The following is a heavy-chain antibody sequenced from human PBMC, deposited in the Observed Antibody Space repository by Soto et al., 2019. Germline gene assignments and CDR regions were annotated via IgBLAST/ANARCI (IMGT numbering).Heavy chain of an antibody. D-gene: IGHD5-18*01. CDR2: IYYSGST. J-gene: IGHJ4*02. CDR3: ARHGSSGQLWLVIGY. V-gene: IGHV4-59*08. CDR1: GGSISIYY. Sequence: PSETLSLTCTASGGSISIYYLSWIRQPPGKGLEWIGYIYYSGSTNHNPSLKSRVTISVDTSKNQFSLKLSSVTAADTAVYYCARHGSSGQLWLVIGYWGQGTLVTVSS.